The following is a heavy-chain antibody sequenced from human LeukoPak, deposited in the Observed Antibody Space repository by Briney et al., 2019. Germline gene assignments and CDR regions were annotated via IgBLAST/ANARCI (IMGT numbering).Heavy chain of an antibody. J-gene: IGHJ3*02. Sequence: GSLRLSCAASGFTFSSYGMHWVRQAPGKGLEWVAVIWYDGSNKYYADSVKGRFTISRDNSKNTLYLQMNSLRAEDTAVYYCARARGAVADAFDIWGQGTMVTVSS. CDR2: IWYDGSNK. D-gene: IGHD4-23*01. V-gene: IGHV3-33*01. CDR3: ARARGAVADAFDI. CDR1: GFTFSSYG.